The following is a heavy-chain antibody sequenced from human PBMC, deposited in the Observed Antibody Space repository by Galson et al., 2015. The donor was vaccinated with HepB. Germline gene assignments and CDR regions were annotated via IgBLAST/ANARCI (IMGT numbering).Heavy chain of an antibody. J-gene: IGHJ6*02. CDR3: ARDLKRYFDWLHNMDV. V-gene: IGHV3-30-3*01. CDR2: ISYDGSNK. CDR1: GFTFSSYA. Sequence: LRLSCAASGFTFSSYAMHWVRQAPGKGLEWVAVISYDGSNKYYADSVKGRFTISRDNSKNTLYLQMNSLRAEDTAVYYCARDLKRYFDWLHNMDVWGQGTTVTVSS. D-gene: IGHD3-9*01.